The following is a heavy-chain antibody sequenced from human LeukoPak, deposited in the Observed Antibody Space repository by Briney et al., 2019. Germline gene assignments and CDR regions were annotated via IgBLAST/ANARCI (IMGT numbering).Heavy chain of an antibody. J-gene: IGHJ3*01. V-gene: IGHV3-23*01. Sequence: PGGSLRLSCTASGFTFSDCAMSWVRQAPGKGPEWVSGISGRGGSTYYADSVKGRFTISRDNANNALYLQMSSLRAEDTATYYCAKARGASLSAFDVWGQGRMVTVSS. CDR3: AKARGASLSAFDV. D-gene: IGHD3-10*01. CDR1: GFTFSDCA. CDR2: ISGRGGST.